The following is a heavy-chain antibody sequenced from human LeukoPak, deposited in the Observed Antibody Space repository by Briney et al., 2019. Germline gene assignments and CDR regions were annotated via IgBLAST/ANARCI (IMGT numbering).Heavy chain of an antibody. V-gene: IGHV3-30*04. CDR3: ARDYRYYGSGSYYKDLAY. D-gene: IGHD3-10*01. CDR1: GFTFSSYA. Sequence: GRSLRLSCAASGFTFSSYAMHWVRQAPGKGLEWVAVISYDGSNKYYADSVKGRFTISRDNSKNTLYLQMNSLRAEDTAVYYCARDYRYYGSGSYYKDLAYWGQGTLVTVSS. CDR2: ISYDGSNK. J-gene: IGHJ4*02.